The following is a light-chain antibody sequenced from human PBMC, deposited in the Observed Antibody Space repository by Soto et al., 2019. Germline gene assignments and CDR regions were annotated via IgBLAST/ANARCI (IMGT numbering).Light chain of an antibody. CDR3: QAWDSSTVV. CDR2: QDS. J-gene: IGLJ2*01. CDR1: KLGDKY. V-gene: IGLV3-1*01. Sequence: SCELTQPPSVYVSPGQTASITCSGDKLGDKYACWYQQKPGQSPVLVIYQDSKRPSGIPERFSGSNSGNTATLTISGTQAMDEADYYCQAWDSSTVVFGGGTKLTVL.